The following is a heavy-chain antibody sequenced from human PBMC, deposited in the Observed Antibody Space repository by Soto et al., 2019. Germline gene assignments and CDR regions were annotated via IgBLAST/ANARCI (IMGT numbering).Heavy chain of an antibody. D-gene: IGHD3-16*01. Sequence: QVQLQESGPGLVKPSQTLSLTCTVSGGSISSVNYYWSWIRQHPGKGLEWIGYIYYDGSTYYNPSHKSRVTISVDTSKNQFSLRLSSVTAAETAVYYCATEGGNGVDYWGQGTLVTVSS. CDR1: GGSISSVNYY. J-gene: IGHJ4*02. CDR2: IYYDGST. CDR3: ATEGGNGVDY. V-gene: IGHV4-31*03.